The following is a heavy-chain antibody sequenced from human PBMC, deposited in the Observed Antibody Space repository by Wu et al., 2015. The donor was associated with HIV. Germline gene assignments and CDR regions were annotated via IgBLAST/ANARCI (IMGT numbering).Heavy chain of an antibody. Sequence: QVQLVQSGAEVKKPGASVKVSCKASGYTFTGYYMHWVRQAPGQGLEWMGWINPNSGGTNYAQKFQGRVTMTRGTSISTAYMELSRLRSDDTAVYYCARFDRYPGENDDAFDIWGQGTMVTVSS. D-gene: IGHD3-9*01. CDR2: INPNSGGT. CDR1: GYTFTGYY. J-gene: IGHJ3*02. CDR3: ARFDRYPGENDDAFDI. V-gene: IGHV1-2*02.